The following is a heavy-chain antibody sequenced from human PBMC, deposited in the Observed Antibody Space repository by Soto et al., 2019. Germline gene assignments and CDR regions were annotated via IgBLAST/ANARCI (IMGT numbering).Heavy chain of an antibody. CDR3: ARGSAFLGLDY. CDR2: IGTSGSYI. D-gene: IGHD6-25*01. V-gene: IGHV3-21*01. J-gene: IGHJ4*02. Sequence: SLRLSCAVSGFIFSRYSMNWVRQAPGKGLEWVSSIGTSGSYIYDTDSVKGRFTISRDNTKASLYLQMNSLRAEDTAIYYCARGSAFLGLDYWGQGTPVTVSS. CDR1: GFIFSRYS.